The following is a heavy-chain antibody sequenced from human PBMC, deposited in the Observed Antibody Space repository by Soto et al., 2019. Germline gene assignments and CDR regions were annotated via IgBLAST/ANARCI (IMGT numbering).Heavy chain of an antibody. J-gene: IGHJ3*02. CDR2: IYYSGST. CDR3: ARPDTRTDAFDI. Sequence: PSETLSLTCPVSGGTISSSSYYWGWIRQPPGKGLEWIGSIYYSGSTYYNPSLKSRVTISVDTSKNQFSLKLSSVTAADTAVYYCARPDTRTDAFDIWGQGTMVTVSS. V-gene: IGHV4-39*01. CDR1: GGTISSSSYY.